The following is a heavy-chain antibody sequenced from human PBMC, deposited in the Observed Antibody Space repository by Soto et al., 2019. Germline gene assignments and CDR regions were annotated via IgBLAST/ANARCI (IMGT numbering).Heavy chain of an antibody. CDR1: GFSLSSSGMC. Sequence: SGPTLVNPTQTLTLTGTFSGFSLSSSGMCVSWIRQPPGKALEWLALIDWDDDKYYSTSLKTRLTXSXXTSKNQVVLTMTNMDPVDTATYYCARDYYDSSGYYCVRTDGYYYGMDVWGQGTTVTVSS. CDR2: IDWDDDK. CDR3: ARDYYDSSGYYCVRTDGYYYGMDV. J-gene: IGHJ6*02. D-gene: IGHD3-22*01. V-gene: IGHV2-70*01.